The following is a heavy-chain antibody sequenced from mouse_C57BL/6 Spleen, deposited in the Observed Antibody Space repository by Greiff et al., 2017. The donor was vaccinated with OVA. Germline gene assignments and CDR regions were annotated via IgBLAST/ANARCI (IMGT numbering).Heavy chain of an antibody. CDR3: ARRGWGYDDAMDY. Sequence: QVQLQQPGAELVKPGASVKMSCKASGYTFTSYWITWVKQRPGQGLEWIGDIYPGSGSTNYNEKFKSKATLTVDTSSSTAYMQLSSLTSEDSAVYYCARRGWGYDDAMDYWGQGTSVTVSS. CDR2: IYPGSGST. CDR1: GYTFTSYW. D-gene: IGHD2-2*01. J-gene: IGHJ4*01. V-gene: IGHV1-55*01.